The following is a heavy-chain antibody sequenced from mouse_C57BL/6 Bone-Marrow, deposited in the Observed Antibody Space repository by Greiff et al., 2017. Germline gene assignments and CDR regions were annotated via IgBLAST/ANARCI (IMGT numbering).Heavy chain of an antibody. CDR1: GFTFSSYA. V-gene: IGHV5-9-1*02. J-gene: IGHJ1*03. CDR2: ISSGGDYI. D-gene: IGHD2-4*01. CDR3: TRATMRWYFDV. Sequence: DVMLVESGEGLVKPGGSLKLSCAASGFTFSSYAMSWVRQTPEKRLEWVAYISSGGDYIYYADTVKGRFTISRDNARNTLYLQMSSLNSEDTAMYYCTRATMRWYFDVWGTGTTVTVSS.